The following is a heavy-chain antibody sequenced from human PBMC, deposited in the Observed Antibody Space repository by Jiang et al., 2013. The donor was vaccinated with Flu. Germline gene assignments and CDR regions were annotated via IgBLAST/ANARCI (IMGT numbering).Heavy chain of an antibody. CDR1: GFSFSYYV. V-gene: IGHV3-23*01. Sequence: QLLESGGGLVQPGGSLRLSCAGSGFSFSYYVLNWVRQAPGKGLEWVSSISGRGDSPDYADSVKGRFTISRDNDENTLYLQMNSLRAEDTAVYYCAKWWSDAFDIWGQGTMVTVSS. D-gene: IGHD2-15*01. J-gene: IGHJ3*02. CDR2: ISGRGDSP. CDR3: AKWWSDAFDI.